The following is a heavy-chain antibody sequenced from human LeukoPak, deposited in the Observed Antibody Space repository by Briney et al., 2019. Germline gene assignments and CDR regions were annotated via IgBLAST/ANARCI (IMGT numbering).Heavy chain of an antibody. J-gene: IGHJ5*02. CDR3: ASFRYCSSTSCPEGEFDP. CDR1: GFTFSDYY. D-gene: IGHD2-2*01. V-gene: IGHV3-11*01. Sequence: GRSLRLSCAASGFTFSDYYMSWIRQAPGKGLEWVSYISSSGSTIYYADSVKGRFTISRDNAKNSLCLQMNSLRAEDTAVYYCASFRYCSSTSCPEGEFDPWGQGTLVTVSS. CDR2: ISSSGSTI.